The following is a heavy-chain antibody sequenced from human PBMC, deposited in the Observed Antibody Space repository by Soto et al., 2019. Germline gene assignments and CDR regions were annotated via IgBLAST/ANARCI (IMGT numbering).Heavy chain of an antibody. CDR2: FDPEDGET. CDR1: GYTLTELS. V-gene: IGHV1-24*01. Sequence: ASVKVSCKVSGYTLTELSMHWVRQAPGKGLEWMGGFDPEDGETIYAQKFQGRVTMTRNTSISTAYMELSSLRSEDTAVYYCARGFEASRLLWFGELPHDNWFDPWGQGTLVTVSS. CDR3: ARGFEASRLLWFGELPHDNWFDP. D-gene: IGHD3-10*01. J-gene: IGHJ5*02.